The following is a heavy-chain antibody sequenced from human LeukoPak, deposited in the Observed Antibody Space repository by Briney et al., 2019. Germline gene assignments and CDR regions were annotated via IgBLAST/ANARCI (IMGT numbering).Heavy chain of an antibody. J-gene: IGHJ6*03. V-gene: IGHV4-38-2*01. D-gene: IGHD6-6*01. Sequence: ASETLSLTCAVAGYSISSGYYWAWIRQPPGRGLEWIANIYHTGNTYYNPSLNSRVTMSVDTSENQFSLRLSSVTAADTAVYYCARAGGSSPPYYYYYMDVWGKGTTVSVSS. CDR2: IYHTGNT. CDR3: ARAGGSSPPYYYYYMDV. CDR1: GYSISSGYY.